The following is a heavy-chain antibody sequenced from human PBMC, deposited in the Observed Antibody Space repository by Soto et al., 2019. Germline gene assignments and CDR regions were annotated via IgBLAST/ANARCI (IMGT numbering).Heavy chain of an antibody. CDR1: GFTFSSYA. J-gene: IGHJ4*02. CDR3: AKFFVETGGSSGWPWSFHF. CDR2: ISGTGGTT. D-gene: IGHD6-25*01. V-gene: IGHV3-23*01. Sequence: EVQLLESGGGLVQPGGSLRLSCAASGFTFSSYAMSWFRQAPGKGLEWVSAISGTGGTTYYADSVKGRFTISRDNSRNTLHLQMNSLRAEDTAIYYCAKFFVETGGSSGWPWSFHFWGQGTLVTVSS.